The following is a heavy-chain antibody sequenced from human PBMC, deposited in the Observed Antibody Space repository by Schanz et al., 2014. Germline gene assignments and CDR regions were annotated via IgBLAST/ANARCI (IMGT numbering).Heavy chain of an antibody. Sequence: QVQLQESGPGLVKPSETLSLTCTVSGGSISSDSYSWSWIRQPAGKGLEWIGRISTSGSTNYNPPRKSRHPIPIFPSKTQLSRKLSSVTAADTAVYYCAGGRGEVATIFHYYYFYYMDVWGKGTTVSVSS. J-gene: IGHJ6*03. CDR1: GGSISSDSYS. CDR2: ISTSGST. D-gene: IGHD5-12*01. CDR3: AGGRGEVATIFHYYYFYYMDV. V-gene: IGHV4-61*02.